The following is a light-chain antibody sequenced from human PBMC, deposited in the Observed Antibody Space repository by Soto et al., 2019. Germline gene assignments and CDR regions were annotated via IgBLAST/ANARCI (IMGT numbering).Light chain of an antibody. Sequence: EIELTQSTGTMPPSPLERDTFYCRASQSLSNNYLAWYQQKPGQAPRLPIYGASNRAPGIPDRFSGSGSGTDFTLTISRLEPEDFAVYYCQQYGRSGTFGQATTVDI. V-gene: IGKV3-20*01. J-gene: IGKJ1*01. CDR1: QSLSNNY. CDR3: QQYGRSGT. CDR2: GAS.